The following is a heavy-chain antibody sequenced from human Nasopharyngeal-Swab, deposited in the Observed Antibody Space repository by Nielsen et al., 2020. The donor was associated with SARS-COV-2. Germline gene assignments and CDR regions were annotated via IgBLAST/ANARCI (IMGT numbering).Heavy chain of an antibody. J-gene: IGHJ6*02. CDR3: ARIPFAADYYYYGMDV. CDR2: IDWDDDK. V-gene: IGHV2-70*11. CDR1: GFPLSTSGMC. D-gene: IGHD6-13*01. Sequence: SGPTLVKPTQTLTLTCTFSGFPLSTSGMCVSWIRPPPGKALEWLARIDWDDDKYYSTSLKTRLTISKDTSKNQVVLTMTNMDPVDTATYYCARIPFAADYYYYGMDVWGQGTTVTVSS.